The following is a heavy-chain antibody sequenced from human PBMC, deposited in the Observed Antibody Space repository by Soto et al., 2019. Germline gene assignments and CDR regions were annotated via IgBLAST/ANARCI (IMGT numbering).Heavy chain of an antibody. J-gene: IGHJ4*02. D-gene: IGHD4-17*01. Sequence: SETLSLTCTVSGGSISSGGYCWSWIRQHPGKGLEWIGYIYYSGSTYYNPSLKSRVTISVDTSKNQFSLKLSSVTAADTAVYYCARSSQSTVTTFHYWGQGTLVTVSS. V-gene: IGHV4-31*03. CDR3: ARSSQSTVTTFHY. CDR1: GGSISSGGYC. CDR2: IYYSGST.